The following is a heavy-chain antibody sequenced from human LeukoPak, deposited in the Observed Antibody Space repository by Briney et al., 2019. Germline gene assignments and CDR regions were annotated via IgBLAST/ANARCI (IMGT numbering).Heavy chain of an antibody. J-gene: IGHJ4*02. D-gene: IGHD4-17*01. CDR3: ARGTVTTIPDY. CDR1: GYTFTSYG. V-gene: IGHV1-8*02. Sequence: ASVKVSCKASGYTFTSYGISWVRQAPGQGLEWMGWMNPNSGNTGYAQKFQGRVTMTRNTSISTAYMELSSLRSEDTAVYYCARGTVTTIPDYWGQGTLVTVSS. CDR2: MNPNSGNT.